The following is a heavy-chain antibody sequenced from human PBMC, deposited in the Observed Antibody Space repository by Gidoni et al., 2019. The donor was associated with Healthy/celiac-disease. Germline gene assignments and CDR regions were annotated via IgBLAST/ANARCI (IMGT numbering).Heavy chain of an antibody. Sequence: QVQLQESGPGLVTPSETLSLTCTVSGGSISSYYWSWIRQPPGKGLEWIGYIYYSGSTNYNPSLKSRVTISVDTSKNQFSLKLSSVTAADTAVYYCARAWGSSVYYYYYMDVWGKGTTVTVSS. D-gene: IGHD6-6*01. V-gene: IGHV4-59*01. J-gene: IGHJ6*03. CDR3: ARAWGSSVYYYYYMDV. CDR1: GGSISSYY. CDR2: IYYSGST.